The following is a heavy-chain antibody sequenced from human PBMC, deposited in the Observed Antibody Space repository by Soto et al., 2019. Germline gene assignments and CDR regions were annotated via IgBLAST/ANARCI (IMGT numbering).Heavy chain of an antibody. V-gene: IGHV1-18*01. Sequence: QVQLVQSGAEVKNPGASVKVSCKATGYNFRDYGVIWARQAPGQGLEWMGYVSTNSGKTTYGQDLQGRVTLTTDRATTTAYLELRSLRSDDTAVYYCAREIWSRSGPQNFFDDWGQGTLVTVSS. CDR1: GYNFRDYG. CDR3: AREIWSRSGPQNFFDD. D-gene: IGHD6-25*01. CDR2: VSTNSGKT. J-gene: IGHJ4*02.